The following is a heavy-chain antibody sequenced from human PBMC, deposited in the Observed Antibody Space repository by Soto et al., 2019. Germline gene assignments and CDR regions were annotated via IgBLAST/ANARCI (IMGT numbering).Heavy chain of an antibody. Sequence: PGGSLRLSCAASGFTFSSYGMHWVRQAPGKGLEWVAFISYDESNKYYPDSVKGRFTISRDSSKNTLYLQMNSLRPDDTAVYYCARDIYMAFDSWGQGTLVTVSS. CDR1: GFTFSSYG. D-gene: IGHD3-10*01. V-gene: IGHV3-30*19. J-gene: IGHJ4*02. CDR2: ISYDESNK. CDR3: ARDIYMAFDS.